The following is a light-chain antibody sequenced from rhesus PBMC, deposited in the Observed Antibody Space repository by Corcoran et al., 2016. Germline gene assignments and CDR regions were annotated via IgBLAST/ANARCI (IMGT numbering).Light chain of an antibody. CDR2: EAF. CDR1: QGITNY. Sequence: DIQMTQSPSSLSASVGDRVTITFRASQGITNYFAWYQQKPGETPKLLIYEAFSLQSGIPSRFSVSGDWTDFTLTISSLQPEDFATYYCQHYDITPYSFGQGTKVEIK. V-gene: IGKV1-25*01. J-gene: IGKJ2*01. CDR3: QHYDITPYS.